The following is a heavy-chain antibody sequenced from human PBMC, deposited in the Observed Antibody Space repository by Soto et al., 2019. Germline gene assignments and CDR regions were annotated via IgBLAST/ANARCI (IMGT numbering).Heavy chain of an antibody. CDR2: INHSGST. Sequence: SETLSLTCAVYGGSFSGYYWSWIRQPPGKGLEWIGEINHSGSTKYNPSLKSRVIISVDMSKNKFYLRLTSVTAADTAVYYCTRAYYDTNGYSXDPWGQGTLVTVS. D-gene: IGHD3-22*01. CDR1: GGSFSGYY. J-gene: IGHJ5*02. CDR3: TRAYYDTNGYSXDP. V-gene: IGHV4-34*01.